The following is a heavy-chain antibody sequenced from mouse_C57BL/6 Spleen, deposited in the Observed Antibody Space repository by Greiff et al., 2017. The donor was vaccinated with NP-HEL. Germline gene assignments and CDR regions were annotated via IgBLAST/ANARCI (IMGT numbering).Heavy chain of an antibody. CDR3: EGSLGSTPLVLDY. J-gene: IGHJ2*01. CDR1: GYAFTNYL. Sequence: VQLQQSGAELVRPGTSVKVSCKASGYAFTNYLIEWVKQRPGQGLEWIGVINPGSGGTNYNEKFKGKATLTADKSSSTAYMQLSSLTSEDSAVYWCEGSLGSTPLVLDYWGQGTTRTVSS. V-gene: IGHV1-54*01. D-gene: IGHD1-1*01. CDR2: INPGSGGT.